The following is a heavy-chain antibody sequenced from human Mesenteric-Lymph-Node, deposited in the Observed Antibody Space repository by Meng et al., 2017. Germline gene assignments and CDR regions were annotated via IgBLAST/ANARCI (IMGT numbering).Heavy chain of an antibody. V-gene: IGHV1-18*01. J-gene: IGHJ3*01. D-gene: IGHD2-21*02. CDR3: ARDCRSDDCYLGLVFDV. Sequence: ASVKVSCKASGYTFTSYGISWVRQAPGQGPEWMGWISGYNGNTNYAQNFRGRVTMTTDTSTNTAYMELRSLRFDDTAVYYCARDCRSDDCYLGLVFDVWGRGTMVTVSS. CDR1: GYTFTSYG. CDR2: ISGYNGNT.